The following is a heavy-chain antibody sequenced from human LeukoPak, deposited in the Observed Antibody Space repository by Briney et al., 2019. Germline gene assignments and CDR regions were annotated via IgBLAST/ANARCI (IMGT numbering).Heavy chain of an antibody. D-gene: IGHD2-2*01. Sequence: PSETLSLTCAVYGGSFSGYYWSWIRQPPGKGLEWIGEINHSGSTNYNPSLKSRVTISVDTSKNQFSLKLSSVTAADTAVYYCAREYIVVVPAAILRGYNWFDPWGQGTLVTVSS. CDR3: AREYIVVVPAAILRGYNWFDP. J-gene: IGHJ5*02. V-gene: IGHV4-34*01. CDR2: INHSGST. CDR1: GGSFSGYY.